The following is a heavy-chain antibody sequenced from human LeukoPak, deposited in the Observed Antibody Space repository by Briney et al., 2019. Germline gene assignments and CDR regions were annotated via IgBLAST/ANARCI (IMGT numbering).Heavy chain of an antibody. Sequence: GGSLRLSCAASGFTFSSYSMNWVRQAPGKGLEWVSYISSSSSTIYYADSVKGRFTISRDSAKNSLYLQMNSLRAEDTAVYYCARAVYGGNSGPTMWGQGTLVTVSS. CDR3: ARAVYGGNSGPTM. D-gene: IGHD4-23*01. CDR2: ISSSSSTI. J-gene: IGHJ4*02. CDR1: GFTFSSYS. V-gene: IGHV3-48*01.